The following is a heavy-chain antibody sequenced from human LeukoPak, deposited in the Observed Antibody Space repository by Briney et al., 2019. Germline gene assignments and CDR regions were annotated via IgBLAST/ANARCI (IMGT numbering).Heavy chain of an antibody. V-gene: IGHV4-34*01. J-gene: IGHJ4*02. D-gene: IGHD5-12*01. CDR3: AREWGYGFDY. CDR2: IYYSGST. CDR1: GGSFSGYY. Sequence: PSETLSLTCAVYGGSFSGYYWSWIRQPPGKGLEWIGYIYYSGSTYYNPSLKSRVTISVDTSKNQFSLKLSSVTAADTAVYYCAREWGYGFDYWGQGTLVTVSS.